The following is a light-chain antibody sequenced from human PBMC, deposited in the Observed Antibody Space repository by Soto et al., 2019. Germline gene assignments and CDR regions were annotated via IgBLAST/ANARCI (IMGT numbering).Light chain of an antibody. V-gene: IGKV3D-15*01. CDR3: HQCHPWSRT. Sequence: EIVMTQSPATLSVSPGERATLSCRASQSVTSTLAWYQQKPGQAPRLLIYGASTRATGFPGRFSGSGSGTECPPTTSTGQSDDSAVYYCHQCHPWSRTFGQVTKAEIK. CDR1: QSVTST. J-gene: IGKJ1*01. CDR2: GAS.